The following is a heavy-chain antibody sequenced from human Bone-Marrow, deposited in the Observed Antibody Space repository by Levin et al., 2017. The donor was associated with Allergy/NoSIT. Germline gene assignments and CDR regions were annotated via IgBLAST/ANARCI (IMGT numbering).Heavy chain of an antibody. CDR1: GFTFSDHY. CDR2: IRTRTKGYTT. J-gene: IGHJ4*02. CDR3: GDVGALHVN. Sequence: GESLKISCAASGFTFSDHYMDWVRQAPGKGLEWVARIRTRTKGYTTEYAASVRGRFIISRDDSENSVFLQMNSLGTEDTAVYFCGDVGALHVNWGQGTLVTVSS. V-gene: IGHV3-72*01. D-gene: IGHD1-26*01.